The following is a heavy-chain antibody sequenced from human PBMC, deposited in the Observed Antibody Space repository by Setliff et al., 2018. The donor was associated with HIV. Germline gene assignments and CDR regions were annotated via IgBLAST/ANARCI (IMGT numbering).Heavy chain of an antibody. CDR3: ARVGSYWSTFDY. V-gene: IGHV7-4-1*02. J-gene: IGHJ4*02. D-gene: IGHD1-26*01. CDR1: GYTLTTYG. CDR2: INTETGNP. Sequence: ASVKVSCKASGYTLTTYGISWVRQARGQGPEWMGWINTETGNPMYAQGFTGRFVFSLDNSVSTAYLQINSLKAEDTAMYYCARVGSYWSTFDYWGQGALVTVSS.